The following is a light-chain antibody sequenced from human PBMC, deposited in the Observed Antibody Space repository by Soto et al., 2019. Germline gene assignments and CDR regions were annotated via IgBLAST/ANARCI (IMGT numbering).Light chain of an antibody. V-gene: IGLV2-14*01. Sequence: QSVLTQPASVSGSPGQSITTSCNGTSSDVGGYNYVSWYQQHPGKAPKLMIYEVSNRPSGVSNRFSGSKSGNTASLTISGLQAEDEADYYCSSYTSSSPYVFGTGTKVTVL. CDR1: SSDVGGYNY. J-gene: IGLJ1*01. CDR2: EVS. CDR3: SSYTSSSPYV.